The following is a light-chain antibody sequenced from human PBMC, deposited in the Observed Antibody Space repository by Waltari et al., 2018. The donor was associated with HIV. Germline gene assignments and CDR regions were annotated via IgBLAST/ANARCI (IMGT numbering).Light chain of an antibody. J-gene: IGLJ3*02. CDR3: NSFTNSGTLE. V-gene: IGLV2-14*01. CDR1: RSNIGTSKY. Sequence: QSALTQPASVSGSPGQSITISCTGARSNIGTSKYVSWYLQRPGKAPQIIIYEVTNRPSGVSDRLSGSKSGNTASLTISRLQPEDEAVYFCNSFTNSGTLEFGGGTKLTVL. CDR2: EVT.